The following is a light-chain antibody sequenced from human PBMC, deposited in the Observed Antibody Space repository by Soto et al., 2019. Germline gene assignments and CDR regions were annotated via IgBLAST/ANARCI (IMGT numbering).Light chain of an antibody. V-gene: IGLV3-21*02. CDR3: QVWDTYVDHGV. CDR2: DDS. Sequence: SYELTQPPSVSVAPGQTAKITCGGENIGVKSVNWYLQKPGQAPVLVVYDDSDRPSGIPERFSGSNSNDGATLTISRVEAGDEADYYCQVWDTYVDHGVFVGGTKLTVL. CDR1: NIGVKS. J-gene: IGLJ3*02.